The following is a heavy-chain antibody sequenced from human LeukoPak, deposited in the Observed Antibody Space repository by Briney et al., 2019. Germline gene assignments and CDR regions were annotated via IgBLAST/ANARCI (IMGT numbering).Heavy chain of an antibody. J-gene: IGHJ4*02. D-gene: IGHD1-1*01. CDR1: GGTFSSYA. Sequence: ASVKVSCKASGGTFSSYAISWVRQAPGQGLEWMGGIIPIFGTANYAQKFQGRVTITADESTSTAYMGLSSLRSEDTAVYYCAGQWWNAVGGLIDYWGQGTLVTVSS. CDR3: AGQWWNAVGGLIDY. CDR2: IIPIFGTA. V-gene: IGHV1-69*01.